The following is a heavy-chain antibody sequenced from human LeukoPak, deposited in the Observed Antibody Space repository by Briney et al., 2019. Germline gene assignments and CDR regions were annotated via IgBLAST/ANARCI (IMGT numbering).Heavy chain of an antibody. D-gene: IGHD2-21*01. V-gene: IGHV1-2*02. J-gene: IGHJ4*02. CDR1: RYTFTGYY. Sequence: ASVKVSFKPSRYTFTGYYMHWVRQAPGQGLEWMGWINPNSGGTNYAQKFQGRVTMTRDTSISTAYMELSRLRSDDTAVYYCARFPGGEAFDYWGQGTLVTVSS. CDR2: INPNSGGT. CDR3: ARFPGGEAFDY.